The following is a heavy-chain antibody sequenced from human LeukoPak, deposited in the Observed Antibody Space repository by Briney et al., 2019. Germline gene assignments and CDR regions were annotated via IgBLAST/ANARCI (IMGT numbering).Heavy chain of an antibody. J-gene: IGHJ4*02. CDR2: IGDSGGGT. D-gene: IGHD3-9*01. Sequence: GGSLRLSCAASGSTFSSSVMSWIRQAPGKGLEWVSAIGDSGGGTHYADSVKGRFTISRDISKNTLYLQMNSLRAEDTAVYYCATQDWDWGQGTLVTVSS. V-gene: IGHV3-23*01. CDR1: GSTFSSSV. CDR3: ATQDWD.